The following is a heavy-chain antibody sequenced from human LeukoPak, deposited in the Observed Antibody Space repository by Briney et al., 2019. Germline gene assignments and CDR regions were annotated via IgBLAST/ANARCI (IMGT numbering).Heavy chain of an antibody. J-gene: IGHJ6*02. D-gene: IGHD3-3*01. Sequence: GASVKVSCKASGYTFTSYDINWVRQATGQGLEWMGWMNPNSGNTGYAQKFQGRVTMTRNTSISTAYMELSSLRSEDTAVYYCARRGSPVDYDFWSGYSYYYYGMDVWGQGTTVTVSS. V-gene: IGHV1-8*01. CDR1: GYTFTSYD. CDR2: MNPNSGNT. CDR3: ARRGSPVDYDFWSGYSYYYYGMDV.